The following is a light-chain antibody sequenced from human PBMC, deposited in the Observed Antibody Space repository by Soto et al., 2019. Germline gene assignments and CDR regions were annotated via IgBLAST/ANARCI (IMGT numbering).Light chain of an antibody. CDR3: QSYGSSPSANFV. CDR1: SSNIGAGYD. J-gene: IGLJ1*01. CDR2: GND. Sequence: QSVLTPTPALSGSTGQRGTISCTGSSSNIGAGYDVHWYQQLPGKAPKLLIYGNDNRPSGVPERFSGSKSGTSASLAITGLRADDEADYYCQSYGSSPSANFVFGTGTKVTVL. V-gene: IGLV1-40*01.